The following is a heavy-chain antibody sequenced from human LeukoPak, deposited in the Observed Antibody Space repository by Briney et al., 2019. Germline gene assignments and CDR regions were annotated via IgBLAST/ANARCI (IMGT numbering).Heavy chain of an antibody. CDR2: FDPEDGET. CDR3: ARDRPWFGEFPTPFDP. V-gene: IGHV1-24*01. Sequence: GASVKVSCKVSGYTLTELSMHWVRQAPGKGLEWMGGFDPEDGETIYAQKFQGRVTMTEDTSTDTAYMELSSLRSEDTAVYYCARDRPWFGEFPTPFDPWGQGTLVTVSS. J-gene: IGHJ5*02. D-gene: IGHD3-10*01. CDR1: GYTLTELS.